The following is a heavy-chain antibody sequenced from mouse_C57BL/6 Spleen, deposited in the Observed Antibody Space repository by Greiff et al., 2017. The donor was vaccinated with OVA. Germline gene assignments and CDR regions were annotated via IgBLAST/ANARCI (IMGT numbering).Heavy chain of an antibody. V-gene: IGHV1-26*01. CDR1: GYTFTDYY. Sequence: VQLQQSGPELVKPGASVKISCKASGYTFTDYYMNWVKQSHGKSLEWIGDINPNNGGTSYNQKFKGKATLTVDKSSSTAYMELRSLTSEDSAVYYCARIYYYGSSYDNYYAMDYWGQGTSVTVSS. J-gene: IGHJ4*01. CDR2: INPNNGGT. CDR3: ARIYYYGSSYDNYYAMDY. D-gene: IGHD1-1*01.